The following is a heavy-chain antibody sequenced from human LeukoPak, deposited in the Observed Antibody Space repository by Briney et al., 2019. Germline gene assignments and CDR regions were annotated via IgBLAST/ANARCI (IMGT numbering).Heavy chain of an antibody. CDR2: FRSYNGNT. J-gene: IGHJ4*02. V-gene: IGHV1-18*01. CDR3: ARLFSGFKQVVVIKGRGSHFDY. Sequence: ASVKVSCKASGYTFTSYGISWVRQAPGQGLEWMGWFRSYNGNTNYAQKFQGRVTMTTDTSTSTAYMELRSLRSDDTAVYYCARLFSGFKQVVVIKGRGSHFDYWGQGTLVTVSS. CDR1: GYTFTSYG. D-gene: IGHD3-22*01.